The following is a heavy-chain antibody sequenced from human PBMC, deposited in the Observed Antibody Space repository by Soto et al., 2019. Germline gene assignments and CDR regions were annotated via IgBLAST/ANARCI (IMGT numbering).Heavy chain of an antibody. CDR1: GYTFTSYG. D-gene: IGHD6-13*01. Sequence: ASVKVSCKASGYTFTSYGISWGRQAPGQGLEWMGWINAYNGNTNYAQKLQGRVTMTTDTSTSTAYMELRSLRSDDTAVYYCARVFAAADTPSAVYYYYGLDVWGQGTTVTASS. J-gene: IGHJ6*02. CDR3: ARVFAAADTPSAVYYYYGLDV. V-gene: IGHV1-18*01. CDR2: INAYNGNT.